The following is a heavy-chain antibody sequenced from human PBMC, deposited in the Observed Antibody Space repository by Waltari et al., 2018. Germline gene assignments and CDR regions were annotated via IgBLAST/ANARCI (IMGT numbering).Heavy chain of an antibody. Sequence: QVQLVQSGAEVKKPGSPVQVSCKASVGTFSTYAISWVRQAPGQGLEWMGRIIPIFGTANYAQKFQGRVTITADKSTSTAYMELSSLRSEDTAVYYCARVDTAMVEPYYFDYWGQGTLVTVSS. J-gene: IGHJ4*02. D-gene: IGHD5-18*01. V-gene: IGHV1-69*13. CDR1: VGTFSTYA. CDR3: ARVDTAMVEPYYFDY. CDR2: IIPIFGTA.